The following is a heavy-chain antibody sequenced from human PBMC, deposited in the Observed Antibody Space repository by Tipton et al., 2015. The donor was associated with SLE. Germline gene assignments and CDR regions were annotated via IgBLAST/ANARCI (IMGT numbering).Heavy chain of an antibody. CDR1: GDSISGGVYY. Sequence: TLSLTCTVSGDSISGGVYYWSWLRQHPGKGLEWFGYIHYSGSTYYNPSLKSRVTISVDTSKNQFSLKLSSVTAADTAVYYCARGVRGTYYYYYYYMDVWGKGTTVTASS. CDR3: ARGVRGTYYYYYYYMDV. CDR2: IHYSGST. D-gene: IGHD3-10*01. V-gene: IGHV4-31*03. J-gene: IGHJ6*03.